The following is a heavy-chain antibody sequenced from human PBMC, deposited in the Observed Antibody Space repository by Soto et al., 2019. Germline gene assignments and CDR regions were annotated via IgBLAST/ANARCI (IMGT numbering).Heavy chain of an antibody. D-gene: IGHD3-16*01. J-gene: IGHJ3*01. CDR3: ARRGPGGRAFDL. CDR2: IYHSGST. CDR1: GGSISSGGYS. V-gene: IGHV4-30-2*01. Sequence: SETLSLTCAVSGGSISSGGYSWSWIRQPPGKGLEWIGYIYHSGSTYYNSSLKSRVTISVDRSKNQFSLKLSSVTAADTAVYYCARRGPGGRAFDLWGQGTMVTVS.